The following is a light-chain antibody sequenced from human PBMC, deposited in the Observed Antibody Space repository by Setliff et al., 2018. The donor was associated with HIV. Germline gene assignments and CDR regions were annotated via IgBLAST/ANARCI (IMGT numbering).Light chain of an antibody. J-gene: IGLJ2*01. CDR1: SSDVGGYNY. CDR3: CSYAGSYTSL. CDR2: DVN. V-gene: IGLV2-11*01. Sequence: QSVLTQPRSVSGSPGQSVTISCTGTSSDVGGYNYVSWYQHHPGKAPKLMIYDVNKRPSGVPDRFSGSKSGTTASLTISGLQAEDEAHYYCCSYAGSYTSLFGGGTK.